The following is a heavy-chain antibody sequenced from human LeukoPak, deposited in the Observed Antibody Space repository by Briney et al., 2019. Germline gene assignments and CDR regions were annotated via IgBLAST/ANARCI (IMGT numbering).Heavy chain of an antibody. CDR1: GGSFSGYY. Sequence: SETLSLTCAVYGGSFSGYYWSWIRQPPGKGLEWIGEINHSGSTNYNPSLKSRVTISVDTSKNQFSLKLSSVTAADTAVYYCARLRYFDWLHKGAFDIRGQGTMVTVSS. V-gene: IGHV4-34*01. CDR3: ARLRYFDWLHKGAFDI. J-gene: IGHJ3*02. D-gene: IGHD3-9*01. CDR2: INHSGST.